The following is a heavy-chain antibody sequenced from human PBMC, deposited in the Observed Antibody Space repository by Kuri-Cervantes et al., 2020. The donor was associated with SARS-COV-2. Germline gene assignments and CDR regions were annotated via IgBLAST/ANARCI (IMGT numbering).Heavy chain of an antibody. Sequence: ASVKVSCKASGGTFSSYAISWVRQAPGQGLEWMGWISAYNGNTNYAQKLQGRVTMTTDTSTSTAYMELRSLRSDDTAVYYCARERSTLPSFDYWGQGTLVTVSS. CDR2: ISAYNGNT. J-gene: IGHJ4*02. CDR3: ARERSTLPSFDY. CDR1: GGTFSSYA. D-gene: IGHD2-15*01. V-gene: IGHV1-18*01.